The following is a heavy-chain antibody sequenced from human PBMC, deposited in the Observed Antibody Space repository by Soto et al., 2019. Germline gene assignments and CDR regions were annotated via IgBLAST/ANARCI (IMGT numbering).Heavy chain of an antibody. CDR1: GSTFTSYG. Sequence: ASVKGSCKASGSTFTSYGISWVRQAPGQGIEWMVWISAYNGNTNYAQKLQGRVTMTTDTSTSTAYMELRSLRSDDTAVYYCARYLLAPAGTKGIDYWCQAPLVTVSS. V-gene: IGHV1-18*04. CDR2: ISAYNGNT. J-gene: IGHJ4*02. CDR3: ARYLLAPAGTKGIDY. D-gene: IGHD6-13*01.